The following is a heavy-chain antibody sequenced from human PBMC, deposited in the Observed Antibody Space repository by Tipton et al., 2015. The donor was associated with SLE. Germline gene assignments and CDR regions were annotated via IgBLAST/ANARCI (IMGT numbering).Heavy chain of an antibody. J-gene: IGHJ4*02. CDR3: ARYIVVVRYFDY. D-gene: IGHD2-21*01. Sequence: TLSLTRAVYGGSFSGYYWSWIRQPPGKGLEWIGYIYYTGATNYNPSLRSRVTISVDTSKKQFSLKLSSVTAADTAAYYCARYIVVVRYFDYWGQGTLVTVSS. CDR2: IYYTGAT. CDR1: GGSFSGYY. V-gene: IGHV4-34*01.